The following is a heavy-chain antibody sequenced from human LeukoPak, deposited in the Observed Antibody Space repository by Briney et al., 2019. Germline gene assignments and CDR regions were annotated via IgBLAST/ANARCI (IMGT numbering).Heavy chain of an antibody. CDR2: IKQDGSEK. J-gene: IGHJ4*02. Sequence: GGSLRLSCAASGFTFSSYWMSWVRQAPGKGLEWVANIKQDGSEKYYVDSAKGRFTISRDNAKNSLYLQMNSLRAEDTAVYYCARDGADYGDYADYFDYWGQGTLVTVSS. CDR1: GFTFSSYW. V-gene: IGHV3-7*03. D-gene: IGHD4-17*01. CDR3: ARDGADYGDYADYFDY.